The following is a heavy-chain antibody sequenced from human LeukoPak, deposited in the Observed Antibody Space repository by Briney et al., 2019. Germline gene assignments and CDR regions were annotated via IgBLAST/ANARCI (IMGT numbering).Heavy chain of an antibody. CDR1: GGSFSGYY. CDR2: INHSGST. V-gene: IGHV4-34*01. CDR3: ARVRSLARYCSGGSCYSRGGGIDP. J-gene: IGHJ5*02. D-gene: IGHD2-15*01. Sequence: SETLSLTCAVYGGSFSGYYWSWIRQPPGKGLEWIGEINHSGSTNYNPSLKSRVTISVDTSKNQFSLKLSSVTAADTAVYYCARVRSLARYCSGGSCYSRGGGIDPWGQGTLVTVSS.